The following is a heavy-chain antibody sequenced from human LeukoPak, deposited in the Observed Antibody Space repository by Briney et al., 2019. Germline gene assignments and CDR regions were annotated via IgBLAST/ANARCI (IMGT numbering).Heavy chain of an antibody. CDR1: GGSISSYY. CDR2: IYYSGST. J-gene: IGHJ4*02. V-gene: IGHV4-59*01. D-gene: IGHD2/OR15-2a*01. CDR3: ARGQGSMAY. Sequence: PSETLSLTCTVSGGSISSYYWSWIRQPQGKGLEWIGYIYYSGSTNYNPSLKSRVTIALDTSKNQFSLKLNSVTAADTAVYYCARGQGSMAYWGQGTLVTVSS.